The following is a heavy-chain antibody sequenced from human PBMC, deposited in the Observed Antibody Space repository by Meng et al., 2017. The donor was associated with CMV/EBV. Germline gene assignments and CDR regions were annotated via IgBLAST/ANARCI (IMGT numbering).Heavy chain of an antibody. D-gene: IGHD1-26*01. Sequence: FTISDHYMDGVRQSPGKGLEWVGRTRNKANSYTTEYAASVKGRFTISRDDSKNSLYLQMNSLITEDTAVYYCARVYDSTWEGSFPDYWGQGTLVTVSS. J-gene: IGHJ4*02. CDR1: FTISDHY. CDR3: ARVYDSTWEGSFPDY. V-gene: IGHV3-72*01. CDR2: TRNKANSYTT.